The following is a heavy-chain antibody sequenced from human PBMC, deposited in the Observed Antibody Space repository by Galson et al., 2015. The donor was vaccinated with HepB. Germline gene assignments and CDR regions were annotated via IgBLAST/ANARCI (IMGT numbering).Heavy chain of an antibody. J-gene: IGHJ5*02. D-gene: IGHD2-2*01. CDR3: ARYAKSSDNWFDP. V-gene: IGHV3-11*06. Sequence: LRLSCAASGFTFSDYYMAWIGQAPGEGLEWISYISGAGTYTNYPRSVKGRFTISRDNAKNTLYLEMNSLRADDTAVYYCARYAKSSDNWFDPWGQGTLVTVSS. CDR2: ISGAGTYT. CDR1: GFTFSDYY.